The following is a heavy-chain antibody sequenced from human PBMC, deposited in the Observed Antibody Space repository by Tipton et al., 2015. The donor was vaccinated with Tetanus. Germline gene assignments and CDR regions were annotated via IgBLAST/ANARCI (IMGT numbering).Heavy chain of an antibody. Sequence: RSLRLSCAASGFTFDDYAMHWVRQAPGKGLEWVSGISWNSGSIGYADSVKGRFTISRDNAKNSLYLQMNSLRAEDTALYYCAKARHYYGSGSYFPINFDYWGQGTLVTVSS. V-gene: IGHV3-9*01. CDR1: GFTFDDYA. D-gene: IGHD3-10*01. CDR2: ISWNSGSI. J-gene: IGHJ4*02. CDR3: AKARHYYGSGSYFPINFDY.